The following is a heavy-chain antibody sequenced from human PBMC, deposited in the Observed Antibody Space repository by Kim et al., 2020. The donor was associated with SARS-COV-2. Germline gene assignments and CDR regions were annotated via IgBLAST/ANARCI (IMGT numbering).Heavy chain of an antibody. V-gene: IGHV4-39*01. J-gene: IGHJ5*02. CDR3: ARPERVTMIVVVNGGWFDT. CDR1: GGSISSSSDY. D-gene: IGHD3-22*01. Sequence: SETLSLTCTVSGGSISSSSDYWGWIRQPPGKGLEWIGSIYYSGSTYYNPSLKTRVTISVDTSKNQFSLKLSSVTAADTAVYYCARPERVTMIVVVNGGWFDTWGQGTLVTVSS. CDR2: IYYSGST.